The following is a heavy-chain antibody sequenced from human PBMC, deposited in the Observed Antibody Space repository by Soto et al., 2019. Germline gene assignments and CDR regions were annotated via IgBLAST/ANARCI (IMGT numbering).Heavy chain of an antibody. CDR2: INPKSGGT. CDR3: ARNRATVSEMTYYYHYGMDV. Sequence: ASVKVSCKISGYSFINFYMHWVRQAPGQGLEWMGWINPKSGGTNYAQKFQGRVTMTRDTSISTAYMELSSLRSDDTAVYYCARNRATVSEMTYYYHYGMDVWGQGTTVTVS. J-gene: IGHJ6*02. V-gene: IGHV1-2*02. CDR1: GYSFINFY. D-gene: IGHD4-4*01.